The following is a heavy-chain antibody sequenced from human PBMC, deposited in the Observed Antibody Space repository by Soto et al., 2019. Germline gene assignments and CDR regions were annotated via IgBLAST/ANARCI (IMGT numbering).Heavy chain of an antibody. J-gene: IGHJ4*02. Sequence: SGPTLVKPTQTLTLTCTFSGFSLSTSGVGVGWIRQPPGKALEWLALIYWNDDKRYSPSLKSRLTITKDTSKNQVVLTMTNMDPVDTATYYCAHRLPHYYDSSGYYSFWGQGTLVTVSS. CDR3: AHRLPHYYDSSGYYSF. D-gene: IGHD3-22*01. V-gene: IGHV2-5*01. CDR1: GFSLSTSGVG. CDR2: IYWNDDK.